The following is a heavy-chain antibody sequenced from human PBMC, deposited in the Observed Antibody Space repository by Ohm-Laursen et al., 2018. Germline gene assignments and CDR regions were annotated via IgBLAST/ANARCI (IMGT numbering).Heavy chain of an antibody. CDR2: IYSGGST. CDR1: GFIVSDNY. CDR3: ASLHYGDYGRYY. D-gene: IGHD4-17*01. V-gene: IGHV3-53*01. J-gene: IGHJ4*02. Sequence: GPLRLSCSAFGFIVSDNYVRWVRQGPGKGLDWVSLIYSGGSTYYADAVKVRFTTSRDKSNNTVYLQMNSLRAEDAAVYYCASLHYGDYGRYYWGQGTLVTVSS.